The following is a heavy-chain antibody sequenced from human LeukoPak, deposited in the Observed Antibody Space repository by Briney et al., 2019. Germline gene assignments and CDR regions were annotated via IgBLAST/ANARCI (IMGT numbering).Heavy chain of an antibody. J-gene: IGHJ5*02. D-gene: IGHD1-26*01. CDR2: ISPSGGST. V-gene: IGHV1-46*01. Sequence: ASVKVSCKAFGYTFTSNYMHWVRQAPGQGPEWMGVISPSGGSTTYAQKFQGRVTLTRDMSTSTDYLELSSLRSEDTAVYYCARDNSVGDNAWWFDPWGQGTLVTVSS. CDR1: GYTFTSNY. CDR3: ARDNSVGDNAWWFDP.